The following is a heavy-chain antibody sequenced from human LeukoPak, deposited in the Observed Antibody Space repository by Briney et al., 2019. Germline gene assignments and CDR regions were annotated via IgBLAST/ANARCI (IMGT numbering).Heavy chain of an antibody. D-gene: IGHD1-1*01. Sequence: GGSLRLSCAASGFTSSSYWMSWVRQAPGKGLEWVANIKQDGSEKYYVDSVKGRFTISRDNAKNSLYLQMNSLRAEDTAVYYCARDGNWGQGTLVTVSS. CDR1: GFTSSSYW. CDR3: ARDGN. J-gene: IGHJ4*02. V-gene: IGHV3-7*03. CDR2: IKQDGSEK.